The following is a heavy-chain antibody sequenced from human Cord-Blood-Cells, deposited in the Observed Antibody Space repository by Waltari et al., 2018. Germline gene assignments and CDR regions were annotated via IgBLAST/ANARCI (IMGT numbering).Heavy chain of an antibody. Sequence: QVQLVQSGAEVKKPGASVKVSCKASGYTFTGHHMHWVRQAPGQGLEWMGWINPNSGGTNYAQKFQGRVTMTRDTSISTAYMELSRLRSDDTAVYYCARALYSSGWYYFDYWGQGTLVTVSS. CDR2: INPNSGGT. D-gene: IGHD6-19*01. CDR3: ARALYSSGWYYFDY. CDR1: GYTFTGHH. V-gene: IGHV1-2*02. J-gene: IGHJ4*02.